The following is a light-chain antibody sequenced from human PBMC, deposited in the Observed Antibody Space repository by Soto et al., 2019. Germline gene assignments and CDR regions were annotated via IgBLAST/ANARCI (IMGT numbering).Light chain of an antibody. CDR1: SSDVGSYNL. V-gene: IGLV2-23*01. CDR2: EGS. J-gene: IGLJ1*01. Sequence: QSVLTQPASVSGSPGQSITISCTGTSSDVGSYNLVSWYQQHPGKAPKLMIYEGSKRPSGVSNRFSGSKSGNTASLTISGLQAEDEADYYCCSYAGSSLYVFGTGTKATV. CDR3: CSYAGSSLYV.